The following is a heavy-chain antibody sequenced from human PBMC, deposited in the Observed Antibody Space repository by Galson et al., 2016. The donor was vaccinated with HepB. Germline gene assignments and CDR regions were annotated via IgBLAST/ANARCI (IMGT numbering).Heavy chain of an antibody. CDR1: GHTFTTYA. J-gene: IGHJ3*02. CDR3: ASLVGTTGAFDI. Sequence: SVKVSCKASGHTFTTYAIHWVRQAPGQRLEWMGWINAGDHNTRFSQRFQDRVPIRRDTAARTTYMELSSLRFDDTAVYYCASLVGTTGAFDIWGQGTMVTVSS. D-gene: IGHD1-1*01. V-gene: IGHV1-3*01. CDR2: INAGDHNT.